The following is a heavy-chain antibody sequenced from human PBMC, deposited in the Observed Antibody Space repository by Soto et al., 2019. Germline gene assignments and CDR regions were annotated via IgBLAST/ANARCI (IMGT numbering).Heavy chain of an antibody. Sequence: QVQLVESGGGVVQPGRSLRLSCAASGFTFSSYGMHWVRQAPGKGLEWVAVIWYDGSNKYYADSVKGRFTISRDNSKNTLYLQMNSLRAEDTAVYYCARDDQPHYDYIWGSYRLDAFDIWGQGTMVTVSS. V-gene: IGHV3-33*01. CDR1: GFTFSSYG. J-gene: IGHJ3*02. CDR2: IWYDGSNK. D-gene: IGHD3-16*02. CDR3: ARDDQPHYDYIWGSYRLDAFDI.